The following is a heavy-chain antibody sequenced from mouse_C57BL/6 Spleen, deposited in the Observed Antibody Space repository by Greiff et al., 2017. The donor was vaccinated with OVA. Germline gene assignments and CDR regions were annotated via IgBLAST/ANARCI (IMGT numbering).Heavy chain of an antibody. CDR3: ARPTMVTTTAHYYAMDY. Sequence: QVQLRQSGPELVKPGASVKISCKASGYAFSSSWMNWVKQRPGKGLEWIGRLYPGDGDTNYNGKFKGKATLTADKSSSTAYMQLSSLTSEDSAVYFCARPTMVTTTAHYYAMDYWGQGTSVTVSS. CDR1: GYAFSSSW. J-gene: IGHJ4*01. D-gene: IGHD2-9*01. CDR2: LYPGDGDT. V-gene: IGHV1-82*01.